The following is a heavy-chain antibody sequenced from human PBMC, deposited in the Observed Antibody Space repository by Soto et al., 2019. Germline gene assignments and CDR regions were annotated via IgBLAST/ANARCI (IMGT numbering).Heavy chain of an antibody. J-gene: IGHJ6*02. CDR3: AAGGHNDGYNYYHGMDV. CDR2: IIPMFDTR. CDR1: GDTFTNFA. V-gene: IGHV1-69*19. D-gene: IGHD5-18*01. Sequence: QVQVVQSGAEVKKPGSSVKVSCKVSGDTFTNFAISWVRQAPGQGREWMGGIIPMFDTRHYAQNFRGRVTITADGATTTAYMELNSLRSADTAVYYCAAGGHNDGYNYYHGMDVWGQGTTVTVS.